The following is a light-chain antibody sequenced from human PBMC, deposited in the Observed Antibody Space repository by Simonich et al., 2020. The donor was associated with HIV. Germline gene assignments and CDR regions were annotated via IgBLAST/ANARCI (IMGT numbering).Light chain of an antibody. CDR3: SSYTSSSTFV. Sequence: QSALTQPASVSGSPGQSITISCTGTSSDVGGYNYVSWDQQHPDKAPKLMIYDVSNRPSGVSNRFSGSKSGNTASLTISGLQAEDEADYYCSSYTSSSTFVFGGGTQLTVL. CDR2: DVS. V-gene: IGLV2-14*03. CDR1: SSDVGGYNY. J-gene: IGLJ7*01.